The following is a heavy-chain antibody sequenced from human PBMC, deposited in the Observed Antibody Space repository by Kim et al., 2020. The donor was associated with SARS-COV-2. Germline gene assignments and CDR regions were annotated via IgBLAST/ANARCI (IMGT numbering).Heavy chain of an antibody. D-gene: IGHD4-17*01. V-gene: IGHV3-66*01. CDR2: IYSGGST. CDR3: ASYPTTVVTRGKVY. Sequence: GGSLRLSCAASGFTVSSNYMSCVRQVPGKGLEWVSVIYSGGSTYYADSVKGRFTISRDNSKNTLYLQMNSLRAEDTAGYYCASYPTTVVTRGKVYWGQGTLVTVSS. J-gene: IGHJ4*02. CDR1: GFTVSSNY.